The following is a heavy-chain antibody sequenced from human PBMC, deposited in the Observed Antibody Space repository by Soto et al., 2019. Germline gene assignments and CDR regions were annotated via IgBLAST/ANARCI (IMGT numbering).Heavy chain of an antibody. D-gene: IGHD1-1*01. J-gene: IGHJ4*02. CDR1: GGSISGYY. V-gene: IGHV4-59*01. CDR2: IHYSGRT. CDR3: ARTRDDGRFDY. Sequence: QVQLQESGPGLVKPSETLSLTCTVSGGSISGYYWSWIRRPPGKGLEWIAYIHYSGRTNYDPSLKSRLAISVDTSENQFSLKLSFVIDADTAVYYCARTRDDGRFDYWGQGTLVTVSS.